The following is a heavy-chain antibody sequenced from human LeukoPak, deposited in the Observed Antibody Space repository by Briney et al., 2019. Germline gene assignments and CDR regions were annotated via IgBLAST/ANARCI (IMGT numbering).Heavy chain of an antibody. Sequence: SETLSLTCTVSGGSISSYYWSWIRQPPGKGLEWIGYIYYSGSTNYNPYLKSRVTISVDTSKNQFSLKLSSVTAADTAVYYCARAYYDSSGYLYDAFDIWGQGTMVTVSS. V-gene: IGHV4-59*01. CDR2: IYYSGST. J-gene: IGHJ3*02. D-gene: IGHD3-22*01. CDR3: ARAYYDSSGYLYDAFDI. CDR1: GGSISSYY.